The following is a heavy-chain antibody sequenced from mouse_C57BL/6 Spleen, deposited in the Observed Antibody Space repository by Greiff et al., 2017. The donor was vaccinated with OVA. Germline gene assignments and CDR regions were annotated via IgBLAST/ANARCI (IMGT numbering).Heavy chain of an antibody. V-gene: IGHV2-3*01. Sequence: VKVVESGPGLVAPSQSLSITCTVSGFSLTSYGVSWVRQPPGKGLEWLGVIWGDGSTNYHSALISRLSISKDNSKSQVFLKLHSLQTDDTAAYYCASYGSNWYFDVWGTGTTVTVSS. CDR2: IWGDGST. D-gene: IGHD1-1*01. CDR3: ASYGSNWYFDV. J-gene: IGHJ1*03. CDR1: GFSLTSYG.